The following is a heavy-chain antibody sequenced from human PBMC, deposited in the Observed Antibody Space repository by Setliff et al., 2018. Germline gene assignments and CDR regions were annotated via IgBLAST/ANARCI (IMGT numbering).Heavy chain of an antibody. Sequence: PSETLSLTCAAYGGTFSDYYWTWIRQPPGKGLEWVGEINHRGSTNYNPSLKSRVTMSVDTSKNQFSLKLSSVTAADTAVYYCARMSGFLYMDVWGKGTTVTVSS. CDR1: GGTFSDYY. CDR3: ARMSGFLYMDV. V-gene: IGHV4-34*01. J-gene: IGHJ6*03. CDR2: INHRGST. D-gene: IGHD3-3*01.